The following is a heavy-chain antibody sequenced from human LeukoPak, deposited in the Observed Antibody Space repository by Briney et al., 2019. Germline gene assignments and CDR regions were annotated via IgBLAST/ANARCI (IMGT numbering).Heavy chain of an antibody. V-gene: IGHV4-59*01. J-gene: IGHJ2*01. CDR1: GGSINNSY. D-gene: IGHD3-16*01. CDR3: ARDLGLEIEVWYFDL. Sequence: SSETLSLTCTVSGGSINNSYWSWIRQPPGKGLEWIGYIYYSGTTNYNPSLKSRVTILVDTSKNQFSLKLSSVTAADTAVYYCARDLGLEIEVWYFDLWGRGTLVTVSS. CDR2: IYYSGTT.